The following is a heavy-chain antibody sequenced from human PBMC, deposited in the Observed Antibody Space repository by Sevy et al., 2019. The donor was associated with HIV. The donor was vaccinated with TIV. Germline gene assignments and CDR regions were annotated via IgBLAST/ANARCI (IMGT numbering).Heavy chain of an antibody. CDR1: GGSMSAYY. Sequence: SETLSLTCTVSGGSMSAYYWSWIRQPPGKGLEWVGHIYHSGSTDYNPSLKSRVTISLGASMDQFSRQLTSMTAADTAVYYCARCPHGGFDYWGQGVLVTVSS. CDR3: ARCPHGGFDY. V-gene: IGHV4-59*01. J-gene: IGHJ4*02. D-gene: IGHD4-17*01. CDR2: IYHSGST.